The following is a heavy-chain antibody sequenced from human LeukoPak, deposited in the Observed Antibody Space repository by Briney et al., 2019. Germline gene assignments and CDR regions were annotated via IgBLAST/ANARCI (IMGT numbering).Heavy chain of an antibody. Sequence: SETLSLTCTVSGGSISSYYWSWIRQPPGKGLEWIGYIYYSGSTDSNPSLKSRVTISVDTSKNQFSLKLRSVTAADTAVYYYARRPRNDILTGTPFDYWGQGILVTVSS. CDR2: IYYSGST. CDR1: GGSISSYY. D-gene: IGHD3-9*01. J-gene: IGHJ4*02. CDR3: ARRPRNDILTGTPFDY. V-gene: IGHV4-59*01.